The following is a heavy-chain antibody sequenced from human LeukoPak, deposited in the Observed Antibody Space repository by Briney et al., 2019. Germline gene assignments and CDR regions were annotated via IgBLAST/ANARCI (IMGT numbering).Heavy chain of an antibody. Sequence: TGGSLRLSCATSGFTFSSNWMSWVRHAPGRGLEWVANIKPDGSAEYYAASVKGRFTVSRDNAKNTLYLQMNSLRAEDTAVYYCAPQQTYSPYNWFDPWGQGTLVTVSS. CDR3: APQQTYSPYNWFDP. CDR1: GFTFSSNW. J-gene: IGHJ5*02. D-gene: IGHD5-12*01. V-gene: IGHV3-7*01. CDR2: IKPDGSAE.